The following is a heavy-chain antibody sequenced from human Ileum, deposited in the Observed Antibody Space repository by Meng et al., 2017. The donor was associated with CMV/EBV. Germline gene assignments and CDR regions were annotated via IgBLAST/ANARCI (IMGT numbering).Heavy chain of an antibody. CDR3: ARERGGDGMDV. CDR2: ISADSDYI. D-gene: IGHD3-16*01. V-gene: IGHV3-21*01. J-gene: IGHJ6*02. Sequence: GESLKISCAASGISFRTYTLNWVRQAPGKGLEWVSSISADSDYIYYADSAKGRFTISRDDAKNSLCLQMNSLRAEDTAVYYCARERGGDGMDVWGQGTTVTVSS. CDR1: GISFRTYT.